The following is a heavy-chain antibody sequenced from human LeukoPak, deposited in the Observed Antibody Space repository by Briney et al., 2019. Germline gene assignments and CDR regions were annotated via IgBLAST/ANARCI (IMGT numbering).Heavy chain of an antibody. Sequence: SETLSLTCTVSGGSFSSSSYSWGWIRQPPGKGLEWIGYIYYSGSTNYNPSLKSRVTISVDTSKNQFSLKLSSVTAADTAVYYCASSSRGVIRPLPYYYYYYLDVWGKGTTVTVSS. J-gene: IGHJ6*03. CDR2: IYYSGST. CDR3: ASSSRGVIRPLPYYYYYYLDV. D-gene: IGHD3-10*01. CDR1: GGSFSSSSYS. V-gene: IGHV4-61*05.